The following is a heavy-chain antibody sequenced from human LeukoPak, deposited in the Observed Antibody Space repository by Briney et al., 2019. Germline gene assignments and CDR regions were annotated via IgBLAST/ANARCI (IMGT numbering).Heavy chain of an antibody. D-gene: IGHD6-19*01. CDR1: GGSISSSNYY. Sequence: SETLSLTCTVSGGSISSSNYYLGWIRQPPGKGLEWIGNIYYSGSTYYKPSLKTRVTISVDTSKNQFSLKLTSVTAADTAVYYCARHASVDGNWPRPLDYWGQGSLVTVSS. V-gene: IGHV4-39*01. J-gene: IGHJ4*02. CDR3: ARHASVDGNWPRPLDY. CDR2: IYYSGST.